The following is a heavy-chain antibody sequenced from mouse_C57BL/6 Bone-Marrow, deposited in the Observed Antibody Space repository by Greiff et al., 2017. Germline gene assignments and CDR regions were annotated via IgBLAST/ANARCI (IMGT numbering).Heavy chain of an antibody. V-gene: IGHV1-85*01. CDR3: ARDYGSSYWYFDV. CDR1: GYTFTSYD. Sequence: VQLQESGPELVKPGASVKLSCKASGYTFTSYDINWVKQRPGQGLEWIGWIYPRDGSTKYNEKFKGQATLTVDTSSSTAYMELHSLTSEYSAVYFCARDYGSSYWYFDVWGTGTTVTVSS. D-gene: IGHD1-1*01. CDR2: IYPRDGST. J-gene: IGHJ1*03.